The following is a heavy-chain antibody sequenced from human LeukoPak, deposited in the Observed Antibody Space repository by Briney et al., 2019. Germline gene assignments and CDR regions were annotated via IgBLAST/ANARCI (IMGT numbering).Heavy chain of an antibody. CDR2: IKQDGSEK. Sequence: PGGSLRLSCAASGFTFSSYWMSWVRQAPGKGLEWVANIKQDGSEKYYVDSVKGRFTISRDNAKNSLYLQMNSLRAEDTAVYYCARDPDHIDGANFDYWGQGTLVTVSS. CDR3: ARDPDHIDGANFDY. J-gene: IGHJ4*02. D-gene: IGHD1-14*01. CDR1: GFTFSSYW. V-gene: IGHV3-7*01.